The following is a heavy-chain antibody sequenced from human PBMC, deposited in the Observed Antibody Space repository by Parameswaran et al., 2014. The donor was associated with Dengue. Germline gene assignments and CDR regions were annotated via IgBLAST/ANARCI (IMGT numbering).Heavy chain of an antibody. CDR3: ARGLYYGSGSYYNVPQDY. CDR2: INHSGST. Sequence: RWIRQPPGKGLEWIGEINHSGSTNYNPSLKSRVTISVDTSKNQFSLKLSSVTAADTAVYYCARGLYYGSGSYYNVPQDYWGQGTLVTVSS. D-gene: IGHD3-10*01. J-gene: IGHJ4*02. V-gene: IGHV4-34*01.